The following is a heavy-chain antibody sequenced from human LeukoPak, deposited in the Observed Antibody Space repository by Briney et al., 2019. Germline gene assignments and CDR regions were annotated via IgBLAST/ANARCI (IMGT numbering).Heavy chain of an antibody. D-gene: IGHD2-15*01. CDR1: GFTFSIYG. CDR2: IRYDGSDK. CDR3: TPSLGYCSGVSCYPLDY. J-gene: IGHJ4*02. Sequence: GGSLRLSCAASGFTFSIYGMHWVRQAPGKGLEWVSFIRYDGSDKYYADSVKGRFTISRDNSKNTLYLQMNSLRPEDTAVYYCTPSLGYCSGVSCYPLDYWGQGTLVTVSS. V-gene: IGHV3-30*02.